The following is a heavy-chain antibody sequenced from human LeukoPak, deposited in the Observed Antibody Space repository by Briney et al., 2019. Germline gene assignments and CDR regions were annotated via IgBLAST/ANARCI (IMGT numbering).Heavy chain of an antibody. D-gene: IGHD6-6*01. CDR1: GFSFSIYG. V-gene: IGHV3-30*02. Sequence: GGSLRLSCAASGFSFSIYGMHWVRQAPGKGLEWVAYIRYDGSVKYYADSVKGRFTISRDNSKSTLYLQMSSLRAEDTAVYYCAKPPGGVARCFDSWGQGTLVTVSS. CDR3: AKPPGGVARCFDS. CDR2: IRYDGSVK. J-gene: IGHJ4*02.